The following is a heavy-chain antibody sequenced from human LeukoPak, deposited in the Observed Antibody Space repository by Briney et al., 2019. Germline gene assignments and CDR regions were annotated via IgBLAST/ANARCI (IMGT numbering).Heavy chain of an antibody. CDR3: ARDYPVDYMDPWVYSSSRPPTDY. CDR1: GYTFTGYY. CDR2: INPNSGGT. V-gene: IGHV1-2*02. Sequence: GASVKVSCKASGYTFTGYYMHWVRQAPGQGLEWMGWINPNSGGTNYAQKFQGRVTMTRDTSISTAYMELSRLRSDDTAVYYCARDYPVDYMDPWVYSSSRPPTDYWGQGTLVTVSS. J-gene: IGHJ4*02. D-gene: IGHD6-6*01.